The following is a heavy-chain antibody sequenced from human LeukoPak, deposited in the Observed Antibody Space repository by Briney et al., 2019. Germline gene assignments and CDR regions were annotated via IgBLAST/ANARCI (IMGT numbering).Heavy chain of an antibody. D-gene: IGHD6-19*01. V-gene: IGHV4-59*08. CDR3: ARLLSTGWPNYYYYYAMDV. J-gene: IGHJ6*02. Sequence: PSETLSLTCTVSDGSISSYYWSWIRQPPGKGLEWIGYIYYSGSTNYNPSLKSRATISVDTSKAQFSLKLSSVTAADTAVYYCARLLSTGWPNYYYYYAMDVWGQGTTVTVSS. CDR1: DGSISSYY. CDR2: IYYSGST.